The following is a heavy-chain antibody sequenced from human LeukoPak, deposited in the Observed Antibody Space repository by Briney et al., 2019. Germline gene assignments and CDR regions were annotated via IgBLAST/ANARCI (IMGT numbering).Heavy chain of an antibody. CDR2: IYYSGST. CDR1: GGSISSYY. D-gene: IGHD7-27*01. Sequence: SETLSLTCTVSGGSISSYYWSWIRQPPGKGLEWIGYIYYSGSTNYNPSLKSRVTISVDTSKNQISLKLSSVTAADTAVYYCAREGRASPGVWGQGTLVTVSS. V-gene: IGHV4-59*01. J-gene: IGHJ4*02. CDR3: AREGRASPGV.